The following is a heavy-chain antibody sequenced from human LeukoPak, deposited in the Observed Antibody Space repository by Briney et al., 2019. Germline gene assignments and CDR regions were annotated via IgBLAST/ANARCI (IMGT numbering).Heavy chain of an antibody. CDR3: ARVVGAAALSYFDY. Sequence: GGSLRLSCAASGFTLSSYSMNWVRQAPGKGLEWVSSISSSSYIYYADSVKGRFTISRDNAKNSLYLQMNSLRAEDTAVYYCARVVGAAALSYFDYWGQGTLVTVSS. J-gene: IGHJ4*02. CDR2: ISSSSYI. CDR1: GFTLSSYS. D-gene: IGHD6-13*01. V-gene: IGHV3-21*01.